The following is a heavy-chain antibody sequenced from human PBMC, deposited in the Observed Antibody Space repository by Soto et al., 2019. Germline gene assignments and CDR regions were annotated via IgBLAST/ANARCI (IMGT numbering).Heavy chain of an antibody. V-gene: IGHV4-31*03. CDR3: ASNYGGDY. CDR2: IYYIGNT. J-gene: IGHJ4*02. Sequence: SETLSLTFTFSGGSISSGGFYWSWIPQHPGKGLELVGYIYYIGNTYYNPSPKRRVTISVDTSKNHFSLKLSSVTAADTAVYYWASNYGGDYWGQGTLVTVSS. D-gene: IGHD4-17*01. CDR1: GGSISSGGFY.